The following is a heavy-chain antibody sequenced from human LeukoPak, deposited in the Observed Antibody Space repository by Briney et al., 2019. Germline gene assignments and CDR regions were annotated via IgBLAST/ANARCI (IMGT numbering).Heavy chain of an antibody. CDR3: ARSLSSAWYAYDY. CDR1: GGSISSNY. CDR2: IYYSGST. Sequence: SETLSLTCTVSGGSISSNYWSWIRQPPGKGLEWIGYIYYSGSTNYNPSLKSRVTVSVDTSKNQFSLKLNSVTAADTAVYYCARSLSSAWYAYDYWGQGTLVTVFS. J-gene: IGHJ4*02. V-gene: IGHV4-59*01. D-gene: IGHD6-19*01.